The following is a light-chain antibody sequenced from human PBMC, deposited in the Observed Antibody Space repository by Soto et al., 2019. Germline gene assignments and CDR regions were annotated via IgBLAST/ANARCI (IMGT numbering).Light chain of an antibody. CDR3: QQYRSYSET. CDR2: DAS. J-gene: IGKJ1*01. CDR1: QSISSW. Sequence: DIQMTHSPSTLSASVVDRFTITCRASQSISSWLAWYQQKPGKAPKLLIYDASSLESGVPSRFSGSGSGTEFTLTISSLQPDDFATYYCQQYRSYSETFGQGTKVDI. V-gene: IGKV1-5*01.